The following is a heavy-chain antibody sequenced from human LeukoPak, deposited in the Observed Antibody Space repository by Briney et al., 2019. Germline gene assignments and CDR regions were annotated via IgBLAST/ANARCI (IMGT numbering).Heavy chain of an antibody. CDR2: ISYDGSNK. D-gene: IGHD5/OR15-5a*01. V-gene: IGHV3-30*14. CDR3: AREVASTYNWFDP. Sequence: ALRLSCAASGFTFSSYAMHWVRQAPGKGLEWVAVISYDGSNKYYADSVKGRFTISRDNSKNTLYLQMNSLRAEDTAVYYCAREVASTYNWFDPWGQGTLVTVSS. J-gene: IGHJ5*02. CDR1: GFTFSSYA.